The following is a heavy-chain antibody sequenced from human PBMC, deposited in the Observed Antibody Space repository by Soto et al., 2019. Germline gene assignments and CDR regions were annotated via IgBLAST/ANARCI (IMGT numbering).Heavy chain of an antibody. D-gene: IGHD3-10*01. Sequence: QVQLVQSGPEVKKSGSSVKVSCKLSGGTFTSETISWVRQAPGQGLEWMGRIIPILGTGNYAQKFQGRITITEAKPTNRGYKELTSLNSDDTAVYCCARDECCYNMRTFTFYYRDVWRNWTTVTVSS. CDR2: IIPILGTG. CDR1: GGTFTSET. CDR3: ARDECCYNMRTFTFYYRDV. J-gene: IGHJ6*03. V-gene: IGHV1-69*08.